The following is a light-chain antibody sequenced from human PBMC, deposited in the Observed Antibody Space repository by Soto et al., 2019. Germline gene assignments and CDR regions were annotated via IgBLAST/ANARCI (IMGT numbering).Light chain of an antibody. V-gene: IGLV2-14*01. CDR2: GVS. CDR1: SSDVGGYNY. CDR3: SSYTSSSTLEV. Sequence: LTQPASVSGSPGQSITISCTGTSSDVGGYNYVSWYQQHPGKAPKLMIYGVSNRPSGVSNRFSGSKSGNTASLTISGLQAEDEADYYCSSYTSSSTLEVFGTGTKVTVL. J-gene: IGLJ1*01.